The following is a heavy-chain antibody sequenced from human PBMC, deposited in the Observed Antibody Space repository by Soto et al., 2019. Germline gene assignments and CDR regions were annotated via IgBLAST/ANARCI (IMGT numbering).Heavy chain of an antibody. D-gene: IGHD2-15*01. Sequence: SETLSLTCTVSGGSISSGGYYWSWIRQHPGKGLEWIGYIYYSGSTYYNPSLKSRVTISVDTSKNQFSLKLSSVTAADTAVYYCASEYCSGGSCRLDYWGQGTLVTVSS. CDR2: IYYSGST. J-gene: IGHJ4*02. CDR1: GGSISSGGYY. V-gene: IGHV4-31*03. CDR3: ASEYCSGGSCRLDY.